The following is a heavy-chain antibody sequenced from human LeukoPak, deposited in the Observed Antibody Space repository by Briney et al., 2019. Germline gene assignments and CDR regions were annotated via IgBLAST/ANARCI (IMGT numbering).Heavy chain of an antibody. V-gene: IGHV4-59*01. Sequence: SETLSLTCTVSGGSISSYYWSWIRQPPGKGLEWIGYIYYSGSTNYNPSLKSRVTISVDTSKNQFSLRLSSVTAADTAVYYCAREIVGATSGKNYYMDVWGKGTTVTVSS. CDR2: IYYSGST. J-gene: IGHJ6*03. D-gene: IGHD1-26*01. CDR3: AREIVGATSGKNYYMDV. CDR1: GGSISSYY.